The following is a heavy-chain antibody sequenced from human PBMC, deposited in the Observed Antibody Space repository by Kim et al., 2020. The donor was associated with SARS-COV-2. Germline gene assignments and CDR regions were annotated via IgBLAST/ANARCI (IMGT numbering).Heavy chain of an antibody. Sequence: GGSLRLSCAASGFTFSSYSMTWVRQAPGKGLEWVSLIFGGGSGTYFADSVKGRFTISRDNSKNPLYLQMNSLRAEDTAVYYCARAGASCTFYTSYWGQG. V-gene: IGHV3-23*03. CDR1: GFTFSSYS. D-gene: IGHD2-8*01. CDR2: IFGGGSGT. CDR3: ARAGASCTFYTSY. J-gene: IGHJ4*02.